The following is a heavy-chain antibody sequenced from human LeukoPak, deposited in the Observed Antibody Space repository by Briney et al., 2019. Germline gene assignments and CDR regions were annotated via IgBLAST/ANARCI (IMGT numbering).Heavy chain of an antibody. J-gene: IGHJ3*02. Sequence: GGSLRLSCAASGFTFSSYAMHWVRQAPGKGLEYVSAISSNGGSTYYANSVKGRFTISRDNSKNTLYLQVGSLRAEDMAVYYCARFRFGYYDRGLGDAFDIWGQGTMVTVSS. V-gene: IGHV3-64*01. CDR3: ARFRFGYYDRGLGDAFDI. CDR1: GFTFSSYA. CDR2: ISSNGGST. D-gene: IGHD3-22*01.